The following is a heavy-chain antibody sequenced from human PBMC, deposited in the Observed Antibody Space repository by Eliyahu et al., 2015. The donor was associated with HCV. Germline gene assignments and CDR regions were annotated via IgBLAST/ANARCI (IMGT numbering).Heavy chain of an antibody. J-gene: IGHJ4*02. CDR3: AAAAGVWF. D-gene: IGHD6-13*01. V-gene: IGHV3-30*03. CDR1: GFPFXKYG. CDR2: ISYDGNDQ. Sequence: QVQLVEXGGGVVXPGXSLXLSCVXSGFPFXKYGMHWVRQAPGRGLEWVALISYDGNDQYYADSVKGRFAVSRDNRNNTVSLQMNSLRPDDTAVFYCAAAAGVWFWGQGALVTVSS.